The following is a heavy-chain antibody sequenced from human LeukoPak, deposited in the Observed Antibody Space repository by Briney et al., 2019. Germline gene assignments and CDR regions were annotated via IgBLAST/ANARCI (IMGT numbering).Heavy chain of an antibody. J-gene: IGHJ4*02. CDR2: ISGSGGST. CDR1: GFTFSSYA. Sequence: QPGGSLRLSCAASGFTFSSYAMSWVRQAPGKGLEWVSAISGSGGSTYYADSVKGRFTISRDNSKNTLYLQMDSLRAEDTAVYYCAKGITVTQYYFDYWGQGTLVTVSS. D-gene: IGHD4-17*01. V-gene: IGHV3-23*01. CDR3: AKGITVTQYYFDY.